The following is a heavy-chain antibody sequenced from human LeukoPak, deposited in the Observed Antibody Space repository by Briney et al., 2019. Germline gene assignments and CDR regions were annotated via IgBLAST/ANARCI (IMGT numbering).Heavy chain of an antibody. D-gene: IGHD3-3*01. J-gene: IGHJ6*03. V-gene: IGHV3-30*19. CDR1: GFGFSNYG. CDR3: ARESDNLRFFAFSFLGYMDV. CDR2: ISYDGSNK. Sequence: PGGSLRLSCAASGFGFSNYGMHWVRQAPGKGLEWVAVISYDGSNKYYADSVKGRFTISRDNSKNTLYLQMNSLRAEDTAVYYCARESDNLRFFAFSFLGYMDVWGKGTTVTVSS.